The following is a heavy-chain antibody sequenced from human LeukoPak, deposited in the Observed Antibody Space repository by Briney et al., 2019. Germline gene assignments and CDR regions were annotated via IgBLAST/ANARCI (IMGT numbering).Heavy chain of an antibody. Sequence: GGSLRLSCAASGFTFSSYEMNWVRQAPGKGLEWVSYISSSGSTIYYADSVKGRFTISRDNAKNSLYLQMNSLRAEDTAVYYCARGDCSSTSCSFDYWGQGTLVTVSS. CDR3: ARGDCSSTSCSFDY. CDR1: GFTFSSYE. D-gene: IGHD2-2*01. J-gene: IGHJ4*02. V-gene: IGHV3-48*03. CDR2: ISSSGSTI.